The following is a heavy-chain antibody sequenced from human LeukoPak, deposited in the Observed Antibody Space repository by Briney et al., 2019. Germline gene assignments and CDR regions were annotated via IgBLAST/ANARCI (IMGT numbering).Heavy chain of an antibody. Sequence: PGGSLRLSCTASGFTFSTYGMHWVRQAPGKGLEWVAVISYDGSNKYYADSVKGRFTISRDNSKNRLYLQMNSLRAEDTAVYYCAKVPKRVWFGELLRDYYYYMDVWGKGTTVTVSS. D-gene: IGHD3-10*01. J-gene: IGHJ6*03. CDR3: AKVPKRVWFGELLRDYYYYMDV. V-gene: IGHV3-30*18. CDR2: ISYDGSNK. CDR1: GFTFSTYG.